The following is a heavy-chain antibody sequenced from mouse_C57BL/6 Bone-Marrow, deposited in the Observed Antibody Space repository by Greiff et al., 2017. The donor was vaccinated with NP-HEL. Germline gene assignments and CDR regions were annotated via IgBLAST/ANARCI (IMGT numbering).Heavy chain of an antibody. CDR3: ARWAAQATAY. J-gene: IGHJ3*01. Sequence: QVQLQQPGAELVKPGASVKLSCKASGYTFTSYWMQWVKQRPGQGLEWIGEIDPSDSYTNYNQKFKGKATLTVDTSSSTAYMQLSSLTSEDSAVYYCARWAAQATAYRGQGTLVTVSA. V-gene: IGHV1-50*01. CDR2: IDPSDSYT. D-gene: IGHD3-2*02. CDR1: GYTFTSYW.